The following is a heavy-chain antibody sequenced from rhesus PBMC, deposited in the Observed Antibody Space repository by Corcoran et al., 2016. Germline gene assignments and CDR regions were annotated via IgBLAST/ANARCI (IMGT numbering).Heavy chain of an antibody. V-gene: IGHV4-169*01. CDR2: IYGSGSST. D-gene: IGHD3-3*01. CDR1: GGSISSSY. Sequence: QLQLQESGPGLVKPSETLSVTCAVSGGSISSSYWSWLRQAPGKGLEWIGYIYGSGSSTNYNPSLKSRVTLSVDTSKNQLSLKLSSVTAADTAVYYCARGSRLGVWGPGVLVTVSS. CDR3: ARGSRLGV. J-gene: IGHJ5-1*01.